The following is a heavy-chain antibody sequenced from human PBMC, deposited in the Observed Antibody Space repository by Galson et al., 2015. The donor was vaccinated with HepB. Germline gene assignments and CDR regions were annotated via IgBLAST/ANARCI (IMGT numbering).Heavy chain of an antibody. Sequence: SLRLSCAASGFTFSSYWMSWVRQAPGKGLEWVANIKQDGSEKYYVDSVKGRFTISRDNAKNSLYLQMNSLRAEDTAVYYCARDVSESSSWYWGNWFDPWGQGTLVTVSS. CDR1: GFTFSSYW. CDR2: IKQDGSEK. CDR3: ARDVSESSSWYWGNWFDP. J-gene: IGHJ5*02. V-gene: IGHV3-7*05. D-gene: IGHD6-13*01.